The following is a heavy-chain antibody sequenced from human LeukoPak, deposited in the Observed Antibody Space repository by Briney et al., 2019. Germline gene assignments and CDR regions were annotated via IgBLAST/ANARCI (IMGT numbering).Heavy chain of an antibody. CDR3: AKDDYSKSDAFDI. D-gene: IGHD4-11*01. CDR1: GFTFSSYG. V-gene: IGHV3-30*18. CDR2: ISYDGSNK. J-gene: IGHJ3*02. Sequence: GGSRRLSCAASGFTFSSYGMHWVRQAPGKGLEWVAVISYDGSNKYYADSVKGRFTISRDNSKNTLYLQMNSLRAEDTAVYYCAKDDYSKSDAFDIWGQGTMVTVSS.